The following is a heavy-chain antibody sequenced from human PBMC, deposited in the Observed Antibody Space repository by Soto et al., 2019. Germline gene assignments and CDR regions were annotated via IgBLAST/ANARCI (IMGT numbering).Heavy chain of an antibody. CDR3: ARDQSVDIVLMVYAANFDD. V-gene: IGHV1-18*01. Sequence: ASVKVSCKASGYTFTSYGISWVRQAPGQGLEWMGWISAYNGNTNYAQKLQGRVTMTTDTSTSTAYMELRSLRSDDTAVYYCARDQSVDIVLMVYAANFDDWGQGTLVTVSS. CDR1: GYTFTSYG. CDR2: ISAYNGNT. J-gene: IGHJ4*02. D-gene: IGHD2-8*01.